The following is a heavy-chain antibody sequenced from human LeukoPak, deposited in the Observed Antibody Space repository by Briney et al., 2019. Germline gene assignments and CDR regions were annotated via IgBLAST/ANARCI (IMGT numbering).Heavy chain of an antibody. CDR1: GFTVSSNY. Sequence: GGSLRLSCAASGFTVSSNYMSWVRQAPGQGLEWVSVIYGGGSTYYADSVKGRFTISRDNSKNTLYLQMNSLRAEDTAVYYCARDRAVVTPTLDYYYGMDVWGQGTTVTVSS. D-gene: IGHD4-23*01. CDR3: ARDRAVVTPTLDYYYGMDV. CDR2: IYGGGST. J-gene: IGHJ6*02. V-gene: IGHV3-66*01.